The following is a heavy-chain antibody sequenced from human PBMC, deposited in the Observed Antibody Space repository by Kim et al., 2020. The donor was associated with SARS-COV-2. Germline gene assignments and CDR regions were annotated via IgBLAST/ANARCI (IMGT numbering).Heavy chain of an antibody. CDR2: IYYSGST. D-gene: IGHD6-19*01. CDR1: GGSISSYY. Sequence: SETLSLTCTVSGGSISSYYWSWIRQPPGKGLEWIGYIYYSGSTNYNPSLKSRVTISVDTSKNQFSLKLSSVTAADTAVYYCARGGYSSGYIQHWGQGTLVTVSS. J-gene: IGHJ1*01. V-gene: IGHV4-59*01. CDR3: ARGGYSSGYIQH.